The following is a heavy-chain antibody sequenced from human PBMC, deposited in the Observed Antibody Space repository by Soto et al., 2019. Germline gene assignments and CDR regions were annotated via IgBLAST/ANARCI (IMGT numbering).Heavy chain of an antibody. J-gene: IGHJ6*02. CDR2: IIPIFGTA. CDR1: GGTFSSYA. D-gene: IGHD2-2*01. V-gene: IGHV1-69*01. CDR3: ARDPRGGAKLVVADASTIPYYYYYGMDV. Sequence: QVQLVQSGAEVKKPGSSVKVSCKASGGTFSSYAISWVRQAPGQGLEWMGGIIPIFGTANYAQKFQGRVTITADESTSTAYMELSGLRSEDTAVYYCARDPRGGAKLVVADASTIPYYYYYGMDVWGQGTTVPVSS.